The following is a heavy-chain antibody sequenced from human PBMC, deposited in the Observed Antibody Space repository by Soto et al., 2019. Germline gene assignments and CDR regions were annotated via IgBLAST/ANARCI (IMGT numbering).Heavy chain of an antibody. CDR3: ARMGDVPYYYYGMDV. D-gene: IGHD3-16*01. CDR2: INGYNGNT. J-gene: IGHJ6*02. Sequence: QVQLVQSGAEVKKPGASVKVACKASGYTFTRSGISWVRQAPGQGLEWMGWINGYNGNTNYAQKFQGRITMTTDTPTSTGYMELRSLRSDDTAVYYCARMGDVPYYYYGMDVWGQGTTVIVSS. CDR1: GYTFTRSG. V-gene: IGHV1-18*01.